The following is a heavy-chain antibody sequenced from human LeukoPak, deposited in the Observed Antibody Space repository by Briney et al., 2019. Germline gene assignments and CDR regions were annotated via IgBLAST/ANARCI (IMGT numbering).Heavy chain of an antibody. CDR3: ARAPSIRVITNFDY. CDR2: INPNSGGT. CDR1: GYTFTSYG. Sequence: ASVKVSCNASGYTFTSYGISWVRQAPGQGLEWMGWINPNSGGTNYAQKFQGRVTMTRDTSISTAYMELSRLRSDDTAVYYCARAPSIRVITNFDYWGQGTLVTVSS. V-gene: IGHV1-2*02. J-gene: IGHJ4*02. D-gene: IGHD3-16*02.